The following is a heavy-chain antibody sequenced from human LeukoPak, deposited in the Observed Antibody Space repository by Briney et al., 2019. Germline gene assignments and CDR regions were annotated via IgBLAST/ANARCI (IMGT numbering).Heavy chain of an antibody. CDR1: GFIFNKAW. CDR3: TPVMVEDRGF. CDR2: IKSNNDGGTT. V-gene: IGHV3-15*01. J-gene: IGHJ4*02. D-gene: IGHD2-21*01. Sequence: SGGPLRLSCAASGFIFNKAWMNWVRQAPGKGPEWVGRIKSNNDGGTTDYASPVEGRFIISRDDSKNTIYLQMNRLIIDDTAIYYCTPVMVEDRGFWGQGTLVTVSS.